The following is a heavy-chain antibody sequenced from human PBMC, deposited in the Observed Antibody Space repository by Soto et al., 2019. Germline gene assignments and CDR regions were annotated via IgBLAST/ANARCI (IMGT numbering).Heavy chain of an antibody. D-gene: IGHD1-26*01. CDR2: VDTSGSNT. J-gene: IGHJ4*02. V-gene: IGHV3-23*05. Sequence: GGSLRLSCAASRFTFSSYAMSWVRQAPGKGLEWLSTVDTSGSNTFHADSVKGRFTISRDNSKNTLYLQMTGLRAEDAAVYYCAKGNGAYHLGYFDSWGQGTLVTVSS. CDR1: RFTFSSYA. CDR3: AKGNGAYHLGYFDS.